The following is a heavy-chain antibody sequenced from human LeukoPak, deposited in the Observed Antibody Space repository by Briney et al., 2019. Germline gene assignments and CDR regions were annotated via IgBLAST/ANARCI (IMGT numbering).Heavy chain of an antibody. D-gene: IGHD2-2*01. Sequence: GGSLRLSCAASGFTFSSYWMHWVRQAPGKGLVWVSRINTDGSSTSYADSVKGRFTISRDNAKNTLYLQMNSLRAEDTAVYYCARSEDIVVVPAAPGAEYFQHWGQGTLVTVSS. CDR1: GFTFSSYW. CDR2: INTDGSST. CDR3: ARSEDIVVVPAAPGAEYFQH. V-gene: IGHV3-74*01. J-gene: IGHJ1*01.